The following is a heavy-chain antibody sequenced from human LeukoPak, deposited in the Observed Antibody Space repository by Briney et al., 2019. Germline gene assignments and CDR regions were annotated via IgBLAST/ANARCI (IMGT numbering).Heavy chain of an antibody. D-gene: IGHD6-19*01. CDR1: GFTFDDYA. Sequence: GGSLRLSCAASGFTFDDYAMHWVRQAPGKGLEWVSGISWNSGSIGYADSVKGRFTISRDNAKNSLYLQMNSLRAEDTALYYCAKDPSGDGGIAVAGTIFGYWGQGTLVTVSS. CDR3: AKDPSGDGGIAVAGTIFGY. V-gene: IGHV3-9*01. J-gene: IGHJ4*02. CDR2: ISWNSGSI.